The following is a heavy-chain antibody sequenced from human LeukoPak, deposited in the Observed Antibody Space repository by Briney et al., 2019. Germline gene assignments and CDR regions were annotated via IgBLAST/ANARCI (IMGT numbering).Heavy chain of an antibody. CDR3: ARERRSGGWYDAFDM. CDR1: EFTFSAFW. CDR2: INSDGSDI. D-gene: IGHD6-19*01. V-gene: IGHV3-74*01. J-gene: IGHJ3*02. Sequence: PGESLRLSCAASEFTFSAFWMHWVRQAPGKGLVWVSRINSDGSDIRYADSVKGRFTISRDNAKNTLYLQMNSLRAEDTAVYYCARERRSGGWYDAFDMRGQGTMVTVSS.